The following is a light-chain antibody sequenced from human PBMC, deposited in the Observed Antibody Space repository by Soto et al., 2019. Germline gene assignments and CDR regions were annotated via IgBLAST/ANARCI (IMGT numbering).Light chain of an antibody. CDR3: QQYDDWPLT. J-gene: IGKJ4*01. CDR1: QSVSSN. CDR2: NPS. Sequence: EIVMTQSPATLSVSPGERATLSCVASQSVSSNLAWYQQKPGQAPKLLLYNPSTRATVIPARFSGSGSGTEFTLTISSLQSEDFAIYYCQQYDDWPLTFGGGTKVEIK. V-gene: IGKV3-15*01.